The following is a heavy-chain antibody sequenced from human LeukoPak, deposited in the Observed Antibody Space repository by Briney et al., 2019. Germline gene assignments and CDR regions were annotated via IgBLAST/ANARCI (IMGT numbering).Heavy chain of an antibody. CDR1: GFTFSSYS. CDR2: ISSSSSTI. D-gene: IGHD4-17*01. Sequence: GGSLRLSCAASGFTFSSYSMNWVRQAPGKGLEWVSYISSSSSTIYYADSVKGRFTMSRDNAKNSLYLQMNSLRAEDTAVYYCAKDRSTVTTYPDYWGQGTLVTVSS. CDR3: AKDRSTVTTYPDY. J-gene: IGHJ4*02. V-gene: IGHV3-48*04.